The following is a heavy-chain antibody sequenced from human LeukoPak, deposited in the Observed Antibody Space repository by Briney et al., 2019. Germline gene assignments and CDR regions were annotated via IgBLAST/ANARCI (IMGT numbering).Heavy chain of an antibody. J-gene: IGHJ4*02. D-gene: IGHD3-3*01. CDR1: GYTFTSYD. Sequence: ASVKVSCKASGYTFTSYDINWVRQATGQGLEWMGWMNPNSGNTGYAQKFQGRVTMSRNTSMSTAYMELSSLRSEDTAVYYCARGTYTYYDFWSGYGESVFDYWGQGTLVTVSS. CDR2: MNPNSGNT. V-gene: IGHV1-8*01. CDR3: ARGTYTYYDFWSGYGESVFDY.